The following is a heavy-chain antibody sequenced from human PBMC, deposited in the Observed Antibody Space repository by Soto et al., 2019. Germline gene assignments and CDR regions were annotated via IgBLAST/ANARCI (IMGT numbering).Heavy chain of an antibody. Sequence: TLALTCTVSGGSMCSGAYSGSWIRQHPGKGLEWIGYIYYTGSAYYNPSLKSRVTISVDTSKNQFSLKLNSVTAADTAVYYCARNLPRGGGTHSYYYGMDVWGQGTTVTVSS. CDR1: GGSMCSGAYS. V-gene: IGHV4-31*03. CDR3: ARNLPRGGGTHSYYYGMDV. D-gene: IGHD3-16*01. J-gene: IGHJ6*02. CDR2: IYYTGSA.